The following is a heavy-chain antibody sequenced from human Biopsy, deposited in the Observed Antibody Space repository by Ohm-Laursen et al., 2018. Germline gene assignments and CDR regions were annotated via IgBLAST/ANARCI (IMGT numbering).Heavy chain of an antibody. D-gene: IGHD3-3*01. CDR3: ARLYRLDDYWNDDPPDAFDV. J-gene: IGHJ3*01. CDR1: GDSISSYY. CDR2: ISNRGST. V-gene: IGHV4-59*01. Sequence: SETLSLTCTVSGDSISSYYWSWIRQPPGKGLEWIGYISNRGSTNYNPSLRGRVTISVDTSKKQFFLKLTSVISADTAVFFCARLYRLDDYWNDDPPDAFDVWGQGTMVTVSS.